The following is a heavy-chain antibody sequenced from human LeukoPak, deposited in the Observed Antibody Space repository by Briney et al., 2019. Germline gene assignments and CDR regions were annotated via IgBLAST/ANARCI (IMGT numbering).Heavy chain of an antibody. CDR2: IYYSGST. CDR1: GGSISSGGYY. CDR3: ARDFCPVFWSGYSYYYYGMDV. Sequence: SQTLSLTCTVSGGSISSGGYYWSWIRQHPGKGLEWIGYIYYSGSTYYNPSLKSRVTISVDTSKNQFSLKLSSVTAADTAVYYCARDFCPVFWSGYSYYYYGMDVWAQGTTVTVSS. V-gene: IGHV4-31*03. D-gene: IGHD3-3*01. J-gene: IGHJ6*02.